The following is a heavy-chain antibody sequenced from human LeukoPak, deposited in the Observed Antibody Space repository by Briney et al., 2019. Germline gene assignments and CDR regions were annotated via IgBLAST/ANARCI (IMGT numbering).Heavy chain of an antibody. CDR2: INHSGNT. Sequence: PSETLSLTCAVYGGSFSGYYWSWIRQPPGKGLEWIGEINHSGNTNYNPSLKSRVTISVDTSKNQFSLKLSSVTAADTAVYYCARDRNYDFWSGYYAFDIWGQGTMVTVSS. CDR1: GGSFSGYY. D-gene: IGHD3-3*01. CDR3: ARDRNYDFWSGYYAFDI. V-gene: IGHV4-34*01. J-gene: IGHJ3*02.